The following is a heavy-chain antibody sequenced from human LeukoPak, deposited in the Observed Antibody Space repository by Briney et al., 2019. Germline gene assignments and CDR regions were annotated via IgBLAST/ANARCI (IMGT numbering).Heavy chain of an antibody. CDR3: ARQGKIGYCSSASCSYY. Sequence: SETLSHTCTVSGGSISSYYWSWIRQPPGKGLEWIGYIYYSGSTNYNPSLKSRVTISVDTSKNQFSLKLSSVTAADTAVYYCARQGKIGYCSSASCSYYWGQGTLVTVSS. V-gene: IGHV4-59*08. CDR2: IYYSGST. CDR1: GGSISSYY. J-gene: IGHJ4*02. D-gene: IGHD2-2*01.